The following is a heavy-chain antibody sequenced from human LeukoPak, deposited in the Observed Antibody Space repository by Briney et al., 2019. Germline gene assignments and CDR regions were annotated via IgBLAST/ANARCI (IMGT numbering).Heavy chain of an antibody. CDR2: IYSSGST. D-gene: IGHD3-10*01. Sequence: SETLSLTCTVSGGSISSGSYYWRWIRQPAGKGLEWIGRIYSSGSTDYNPSLQSRVTISVDTSKNQFSLKLNSVTAADTAVYYCARLYGSGTTYYLDYWGQGTLVTVSS. V-gene: IGHV4-61*02. CDR3: ARLYGSGTTYYLDY. J-gene: IGHJ4*02. CDR1: GGSISSGSYY.